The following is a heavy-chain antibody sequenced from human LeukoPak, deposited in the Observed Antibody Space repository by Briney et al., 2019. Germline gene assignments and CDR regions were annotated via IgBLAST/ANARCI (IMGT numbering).Heavy chain of an antibody. Sequence: ASVKVSCKASGYTFTSYWIQWVRQAPGQGLEWMGLINPNDGSTTYTHKFQGRVTMTRDTSTSTVYMDLSSLTSEDTAVYYCARAPRDSSTMLDYRGQGTLVTVSS. D-gene: IGHD6-13*01. J-gene: IGHJ4*02. CDR3: ARAPRDSSTMLDY. V-gene: IGHV1-46*01. CDR1: GYTFTSYW. CDR2: INPNDGST.